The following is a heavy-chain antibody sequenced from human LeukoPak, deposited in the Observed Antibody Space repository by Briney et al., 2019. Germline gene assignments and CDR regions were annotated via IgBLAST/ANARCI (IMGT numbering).Heavy chain of an antibody. V-gene: IGHV3-48*01. CDR1: GFTFSSYS. D-gene: IGHD1-26*01. J-gene: IGHJ5*02. CDR2: ISDSSSFM. Sequence: GGSLRLSCAASGFTFSSYSMNWVRQAPGKGLEWVSYISDSSSFMYYADSVEGRFTISRDNAKNSLYLQLNSLRAEDTAVYYCARSLVVGATYPYHWGQGTLVTVSS. CDR3: ARSLVVGATYPYH.